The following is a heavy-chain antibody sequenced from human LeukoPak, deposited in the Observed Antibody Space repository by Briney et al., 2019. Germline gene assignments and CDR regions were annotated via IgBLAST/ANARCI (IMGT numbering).Heavy chain of an antibody. CDR1: GFTFSSYA. CDR3: ARSNSGWRDHDAFDI. D-gene: IGHD5-12*01. V-gene: IGHV3-21*01. J-gene: IGHJ3*02. Sequence: GGSLRLSCAASGFTFSSYAMSWVRQAPGKGLEWVSSISSSSYIYYADSVKGRFTISRDNAKNSLYLQMNSLRAEDTAVYYCARSNSGWRDHDAFDIWGQGTMVTVSS. CDR2: ISSSSYI.